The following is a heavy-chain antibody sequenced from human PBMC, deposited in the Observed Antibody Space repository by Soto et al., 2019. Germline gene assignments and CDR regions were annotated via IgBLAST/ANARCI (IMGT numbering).Heavy chain of an antibody. Sequence: AAVKVSCKASGYTFTSYYMHWVRQAPGQGLEWVGIINPSGGSTSYAQKFQGRVTMTRDTSTSTVYMELSSLRSEDTAVYYCARDESSGYRDFDYWGQGTLVTVSS. CDR3: ARDESSGYRDFDY. D-gene: IGHD6-19*01. J-gene: IGHJ4*02. V-gene: IGHV1-46*01. CDR2: INPSGGST. CDR1: GYTFTSYY.